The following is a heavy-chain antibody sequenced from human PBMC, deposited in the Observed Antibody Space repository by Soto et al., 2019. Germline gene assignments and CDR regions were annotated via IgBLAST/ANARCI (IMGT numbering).Heavy chain of an antibody. V-gene: IGHV3-21*01. Sequence: EVQLVESGGGLVKPGGSRRLSCAASGFTFNTYDMNWFRQAPGKGLGWVSSITLGSAYIYYADSLKGRITISRDNAKNSLFLQMNSLRAEDTAVYYCVRSRTARLLRHSWFDTWGQGTLVTVSS. CDR3: VRSRTARLLRHSWFDT. CDR2: ITLGSAYI. D-gene: IGHD2-21*01. J-gene: IGHJ5*02. CDR1: GFTFNTYD.